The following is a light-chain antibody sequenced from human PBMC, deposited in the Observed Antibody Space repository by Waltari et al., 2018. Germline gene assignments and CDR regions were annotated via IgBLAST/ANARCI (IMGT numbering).Light chain of an antibody. Sequence: DIQMTQSPSSLSASVGDRVTITCRASQSISSYLNWYQQKPGKAPKLLIYAASSLQSGVPSRFSGSGSGTDFTLTISRLQAEDVAVYYCQQHFNFPLTFGGGTKVEI. CDR1: QSISSY. CDR2: AAS. CDR3: QQHFNFPLT. V-gene: IGKV1-39*01. J-gene: IGKJ4*01.